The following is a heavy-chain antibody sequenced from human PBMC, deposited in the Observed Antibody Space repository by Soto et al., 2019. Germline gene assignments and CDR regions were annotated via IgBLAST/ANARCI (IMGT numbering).Heavy chain of an antibody. CDR1: GYSFTSYW. D-gene: IGHD5-12*01. J-gene: IGHJ5*02. CDR3: ARGAPLLDLGVSWFDP. V-gene: IGHV5-51*01. CDR2: IYPGDSDT. Sequence: GESLKISCKGSGYSFTSYWIGWVRQMPGKGLEWMGIIYPGDSDTRYSPSFQGQVTISADKSISTAYLQWSSLKASDTAMYYCARGAPLLDLGVSWFDPWGQGTLVTVSS.